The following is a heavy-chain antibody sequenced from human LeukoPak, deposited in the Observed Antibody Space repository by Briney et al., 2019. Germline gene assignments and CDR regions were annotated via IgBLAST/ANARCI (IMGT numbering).Heavy chain of an antibody. V-gene: IGHV3-21*01. J-gene: IGHJ4*02. CDR1: GFTFSSYS. CDR2: ISSSSSYI. CDR3: ATETYYYYDSSGEDY. D-gene: IGHD3-22*01. Sequence: GGSLRLSCAASGFTFSSYSMNWVRQAPGKGLEWVSSISSSSSYIYYADSVKGQFTISRDNAKNSLYLQMNSLRAEDTAVYYCATETYYYYDSSGEDYWGQGTLVTVSS.